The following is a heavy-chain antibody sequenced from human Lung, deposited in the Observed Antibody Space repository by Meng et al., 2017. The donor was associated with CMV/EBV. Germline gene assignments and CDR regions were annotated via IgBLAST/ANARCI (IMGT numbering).Heavy chain of an antibody. J-gene: IGHJ6*01. CDR1: GYTFTGYY. V-gene: IGHV1-2*02. CDR3: AGGLYDFWSGYYYYGMDV. Sequence: ASXXVSXKASGYTFTGYYMHWVRQAPGQGLEWMGWINPNSGGTNYAQKFQGRVTMTRDTSISTAYMELSRLRSDDTAVYYCAGGLYDFWSGYYYYGMDVWXPGNXVNGAS. CDR2: INPNSGGT. D-gene: IGHD3-3*01.